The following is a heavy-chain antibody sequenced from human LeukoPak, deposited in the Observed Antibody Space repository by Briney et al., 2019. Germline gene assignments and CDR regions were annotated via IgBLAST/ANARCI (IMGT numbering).Heavy chain of an antibody. Sequence: PGGSLRLSCAASGFTFSSYGMHWVRQAPGKGLEWVAVIWYDGSNKYYADSVEGRFTISRDNSKNTLHLQMNSLRAEDTAVYYCARAGSDYGDSRDYFDYWGQGNLVTVSS. CDR1: GFTFSSYG. CDR2: IWYDGSNK. D-gene: IGHD4-17*01. J-gene: IGHJ4*02. CDR3: ARAGSDYGDSRDYFDY. V-gene: IGHV3-33*01.